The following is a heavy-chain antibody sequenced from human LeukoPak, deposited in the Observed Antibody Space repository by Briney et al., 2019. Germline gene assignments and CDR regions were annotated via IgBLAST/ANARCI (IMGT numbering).Heavy chain of an antibody. V-gene: IGHV3-9*01. CDR1: RFTFDDYA. CDR3: AKDIYGPGTDGVDY. CDR2: ISWNSGSI. D-gene: IGHD1-14*01. Sequence: GRSLRLSCAASRFTFDDYAMHWVRQAPGKGLDWVSGISWNSGSIGYADSVKGRFTISRDNAKNSLYLQMNSLRAEDTALYYCAKDIYGPGTDGVDYWGQGTLVTVSS. J-gene: IGHJ4*02.